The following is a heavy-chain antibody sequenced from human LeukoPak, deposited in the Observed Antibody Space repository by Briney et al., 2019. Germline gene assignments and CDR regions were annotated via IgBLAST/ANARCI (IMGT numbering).Heavy chain of an antibody. D-gene: IGHD2-15*01. V-gene: IGHV3-23*01. CDR2: ISGSGGTT. CDR1: GFTFSSYD. J-gene: IGHJ4*02. Sequence: GGSLRPSCAASGFTFSSYDMSWVRQAPGKGLEWVSAISGSGGTTYFADSVKGRFTISRDNSKNTVYMQMNSLRAEDTAVYYCAKRGGYYYDYWGQGTLVTVTS. CDR3: AKRGGYYYDY.